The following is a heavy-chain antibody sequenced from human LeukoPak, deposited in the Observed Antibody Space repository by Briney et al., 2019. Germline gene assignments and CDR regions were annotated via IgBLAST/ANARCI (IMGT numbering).Heavy chain of an antibody. CDR3: ANDLVGYFDY. Sequence: PGGSLRLSCAASGFTFSSYSMNWVRQAPGKGLEWVSSISSSSSYIYYADSVKGRFTISRDNSKNTLYLQMNSLRAEDTAVYYCANDLVGYFDYWGQGTLVTVSS. D-gene: IGHD2-15*01. CDR2: ISSSSSYI. V-gene: IGHV3-21*04. CDR1: GFTFSSYS. J-gene: IGHJ4*02.